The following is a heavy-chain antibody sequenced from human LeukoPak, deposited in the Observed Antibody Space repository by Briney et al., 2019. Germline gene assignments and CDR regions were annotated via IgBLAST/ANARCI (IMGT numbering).Heavy chain of an antibody. Sequence: PGGSLRLSCAASGFTFSSYSMNWVRQAPGKGLEWVSSISSSSSYIYYADSVKGRFTISRDNAKNSLYLQMNSLRAEDTGVYYCARARRGYHDGAFDIWGQGTMVTVSS. CDR1: GFTFSSYS. CDR2: ISSSSSYI. J-gene: IGHJ3*02. V-gene: IGHV3-21*01. CDR3: ARARRGYHDGAFDI. D-gene: IGHD5-18*01.